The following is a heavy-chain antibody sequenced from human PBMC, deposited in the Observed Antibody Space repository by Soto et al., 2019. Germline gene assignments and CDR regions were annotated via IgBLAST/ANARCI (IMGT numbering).Heavy chain of an antibody. CDR2: INPNSGGT. D-gene: IGHD3-22*01. CDR3: ARALTYYYDSSGYAGRWAFDI. Sequence: ASVKVSCKASGYTFIGYYMHWVRQAPGQGLEWMGWINPNSGGTNYAQKFQGWVTMTRDTSISTAYMELSRLRSDDTAVYYCARALTYYYDSSGYAGRWAFDIWG. J-gene: IGHJ3*02. V-gene: IGHV1-2*04. CDR1: GYTFIGYY.